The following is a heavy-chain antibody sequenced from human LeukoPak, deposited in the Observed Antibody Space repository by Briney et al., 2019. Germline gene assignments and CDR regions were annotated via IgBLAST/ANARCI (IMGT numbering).Heavy chain of an antibody. CDR2: ISRSSSYI. Sequence: GGSLRLSCAASGFTFSSYRMNWVRQAPGKGLEWVSSISRSSSYIYYADSVKGRFTISRDNAKNSLYLQMNSLRAEDTAVYYCANDFWSGYSPNWFDPWGQGTLVTVSS. D-gene: IGHD3-3*01. J-gene: IGHJ5*02. V-gene: IGHV3-21*01. CDR3: ANDFWSGYSPNWFDP. CDR1: GFTFSSYR.